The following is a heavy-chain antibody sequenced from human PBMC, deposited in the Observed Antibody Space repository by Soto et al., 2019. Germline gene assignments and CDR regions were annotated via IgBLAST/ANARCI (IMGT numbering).Heavy chain of an antibody. CDR3: ARTRVTLDYYDSSGYYGGPFDY. CDR1: GGTFSSYA. CDR2: IIPIFGTA. D-gene: IGHD3-22*01. Sequence: QVQLVQSGAEVKKPGSSVKVSCKASGGTFSSYAISWVRQAPGQGLEWMGGIIPIFGTANYAQKFQGRVTITADESTSTASMELSSLRSEDTAVYYCARTRVTLDYYDSSGYYGGPFDYWGQGTLVTVSS. V-gene: IGHV1-69*01. J-gene: IGHJ4*02.